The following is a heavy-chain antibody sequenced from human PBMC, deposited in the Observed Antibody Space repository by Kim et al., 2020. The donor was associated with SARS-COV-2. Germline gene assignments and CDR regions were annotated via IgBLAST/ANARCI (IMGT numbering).Heavy chain of an antibody. V-gene: IGHV3-21*01. CDR1: GFTFSSYS. CDR3: ARADTAMVPIFDY. CDR2: ISSSSSYI. D-gene: IGHD5-18*01. J-gene: IGHJ4*02. Sequence: GGSLRLSCAASGFTFSSYSMNWVRQAPGKGLEWVSSISSSSSYIYYADSVKGRFTISRDNAKNSLYLQMNSLRAEDTAVYYCARADTAMVPIFDYWGQGTLVTVSS.